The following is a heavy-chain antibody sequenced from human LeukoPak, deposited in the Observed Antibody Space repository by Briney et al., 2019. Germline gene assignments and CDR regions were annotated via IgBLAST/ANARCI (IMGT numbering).Heavy chain of an antibody. J-gene: IGHJ4*02. D-gene: IGHD3-16*01. CDR2: IDPSDSYT. CDR1: GHGLSTHY. V-gene: IGHV5-10-1*01. CDR3: ARRPGGVLADTDFFES. Sequence: PGGSLRLSCQDSGHGLSTHYINWVRQMPGKGLEWMGRIDPSDSYTNYNPSFQGHVTFTADKSTNTAYLQWTSLKASDTAIYYCARRPGGVLADTDFFESWGQGTLVTVSS.